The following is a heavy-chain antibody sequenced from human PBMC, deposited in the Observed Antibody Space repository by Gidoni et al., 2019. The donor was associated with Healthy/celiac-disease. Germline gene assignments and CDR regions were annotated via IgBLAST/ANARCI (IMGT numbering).Heavy chain of an antibody. CDR3: ARGDYGDYVKY. Sequence: QVQLQESGPGLVKPSQTLSLTCTVSGGSISSGSYYWSWIRQPAGKGLEWIGRIYTSGSTNYNPSLKSRVTISVDTSKNQFSLKLSSVTAADTAVYYCARGDYGDYVKYWGQGTLVTVSS. J-gene: IGHJ4*02. D-gene: IGHD4-17*01. CDR1: GGSISSGSYY. V-gene: IGHV4-61*02. CDR2: IYTSGST.